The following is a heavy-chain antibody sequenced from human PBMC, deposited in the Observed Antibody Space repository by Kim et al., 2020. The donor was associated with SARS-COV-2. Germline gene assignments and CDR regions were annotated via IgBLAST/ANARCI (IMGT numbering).Heavy chain of an antibody. D-gene: IGHD3-22*01. Sequence: SETLSLTCAVYGGSFSGYYWSWIRQPPGKGLEWIGEINHSGSTNYNPSLKSRVTISVDTSKNQFSLKLSSVTAADTAVYYCARGGVITMIVVPQAGIDYWGQGTLVTVSS. CDR1: GGSFSGYY. CDR3: ARGGVITMIVVPQAGIDY. CDR2: INHSGST. V-gene: IGHV4-34*01. J-gene: IGHJ4*02.